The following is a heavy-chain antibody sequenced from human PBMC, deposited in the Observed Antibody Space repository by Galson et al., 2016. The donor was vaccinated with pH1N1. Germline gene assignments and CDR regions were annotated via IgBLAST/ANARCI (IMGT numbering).Heavy chain of an antibody. D-gene: IGHD4-17*01. J-gene: IGHJ4*02. CDR3: ARNGYGDYVGYFDY. CDR2: IYWDDDK. CDR1: GFSLSTSGVG. V-gene: IGHV2-5*02. Sequence: PALVKPTQTLTLTCTFSGFSLSTSGVGVGWIRQPPGKALEWLALIYWDDDKRYSPSLKSRLTITKDTSKNQVVLTMTNIDPVDAATYYCARNGYGDYVGYFDYWCQGTLVTVSS.